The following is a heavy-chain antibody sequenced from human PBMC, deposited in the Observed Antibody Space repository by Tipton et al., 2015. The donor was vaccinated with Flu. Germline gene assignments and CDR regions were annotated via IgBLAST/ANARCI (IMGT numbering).Heavy chain of an antibody. D-gene: IGHD1-1*01. Sequence: TLSLTCTVSGASVNIENSYWVWIRKSLGRGLEWIGTIYNTGLTNYNPSLKSRVTVSLDMSKNQFSLNVSLMTAADTATYFCARGNWNSNYDNWFDPWGQGTPVTVSS. V-gene: IGHV4-39*07. J-gene: IGHJ5*02. CDR2: IYNTGLT. CDR3: ARGNWNSNYDNWFDP. CDR1: GASVNIENSY.